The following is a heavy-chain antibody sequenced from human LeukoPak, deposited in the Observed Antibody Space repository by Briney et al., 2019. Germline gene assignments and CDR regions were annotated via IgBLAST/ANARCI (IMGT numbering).Heavy chain of an antibody. J-gene: IGHJ4*02. Sequence: SETLSLTCTVSGGSISSGGYYWSWIRQPAGKGLEWIGRIYTSGSTNYNPSLKSRVTMSVDTSKNQSSLKLSSVTAAGTAVYYCAREGVVGANKLDYWGQGTLVTVSS. CDR3: AREGVVGANKLDY. V-gene: IGHV4-61*02. D-gene: IGHD1-26*01. CDR2: IYTSGST. CDR1: GGSISSGGYY.